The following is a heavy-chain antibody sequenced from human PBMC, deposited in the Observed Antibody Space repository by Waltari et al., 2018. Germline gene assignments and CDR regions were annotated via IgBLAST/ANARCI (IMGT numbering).Heavy chain of an antibody. CDR2: SSANGDST. D-gene: IGHD2-21*02. J-gene: IGHJ4*02. V-gene: IGHV3-23*04. CDR3: AKAMAVTPYYFDY. CDR1: GFTFTGFTFSRYA. Sequence: EVQLVESGGGLVQPGWSLRLSCAGSGFTFTGFTFSRYAMSWVRQAPGKGLEWGSGSSANGDSTYYADSVKGRFTISRDNSKNTLYLQVNSLRAEDTAVYYCAKAMAVTPYYFDYWGQGTLVTVSS.